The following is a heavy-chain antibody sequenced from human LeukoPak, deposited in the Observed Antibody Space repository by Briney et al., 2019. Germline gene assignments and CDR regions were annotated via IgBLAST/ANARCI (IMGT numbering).Heavy chain of an antibody. V-gene: IGHV3-74*01. CDR3: ARGGPQGWVVVPAAVVSFDY. Sequence: GGSLRLSCAASGFTFSSYWMHWVRQAPGKGLVWVSRINSDGSSTSYADSVKGRFTISRDNAKNSLYLQMNSLRAEDTAVYYCARGGPQGWVVVPAAVVSFDYWGQGTLVTVSS. CDR2: INSDGSST. CDR1: GFTFSSYW. D-gene: IGHD2-2*01. J-gene: IGHJ4*02.